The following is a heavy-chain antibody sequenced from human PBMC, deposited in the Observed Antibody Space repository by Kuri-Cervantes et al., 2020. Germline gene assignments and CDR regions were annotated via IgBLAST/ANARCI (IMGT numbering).Heavy chain of an antibody. Sequence: ATVKDSCKASGYTFTSYYMHWVRQAPGQGLEWMGIINPSGGSISYAQKFQGKDTMTRDTSTSTVYMELSSLRSEDTAVYYCVRDRDVVVVAAEGDAFDIWGQGTMVTVSS. V-gene: IGHV1-46*01. CDR1: GYTFTSYY. CDR2: INPSGGSI. J-gene: IGHJ3*02. D-gene: IGHD2-15*01. CDR3: VRDRDVVVVAAEGDAFDI.